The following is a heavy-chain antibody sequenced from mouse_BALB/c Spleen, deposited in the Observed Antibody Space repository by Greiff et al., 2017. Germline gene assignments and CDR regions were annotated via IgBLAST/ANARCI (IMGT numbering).Heavy chain of an antibody. CDR2: ISYDGSN. D-gene: IGHD2-14*01. V-gene: IGHV3-6*02. J-gene: IGHJ2*01. Sequence: EESGPGLVKPSQSLSLTCSVTGYSITSGYYWNWIRQFPGNKLEWMGYISYDGSNNYNPSLKNRISITRDTPKNQFFLKLNSVTTEDTATYYCARGRYGDYWGQGTTLTVSS. CDR3: ARGRYGDY. CDR1: GYSITSGYY.